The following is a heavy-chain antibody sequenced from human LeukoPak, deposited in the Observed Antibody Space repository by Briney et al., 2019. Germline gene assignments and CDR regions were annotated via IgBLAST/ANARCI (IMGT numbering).Heavy chain of an antibody. CDR3: AREGLGTTFSAWFDP. V-gene: IGHV3-74*01. J-gene: IGHJ5*02. Sequence: PGGSLRLSCAASGFTFSSYWMHWVRHAPGKGLVWVSRINSDGSSTSYADSVKGRFTISRDNARNTLYLQMNSLRAEDTAVYYCAREGLGTTFSAWFDPWGQGTLVIVSS. CDR1: GFTFSSYW. CDR2: INSDGSST. D-gene: IGHD1-7*01.